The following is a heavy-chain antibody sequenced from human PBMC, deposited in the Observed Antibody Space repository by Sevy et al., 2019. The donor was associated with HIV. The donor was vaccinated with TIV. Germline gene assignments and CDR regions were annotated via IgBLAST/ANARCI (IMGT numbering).Heavy chain of an antibody. V-gene: IGHV3-7*03. CDR3: ARGSLGGVLARFDY. J-gene: IGHJ4*02. Sequence: GSLRLSCVVSGFTFGGYWMTWVRQAPGKGLEWVANIKQTGSDKYYVDSVKGRFTISRDNAKNSLYLQMNSLRVDDTAVYYCARGSLGGVLARFDYWGRGTQVTVSS. D-gene: IGHD3-16*01. CDR1: GFTFGGYW. CDR2: IKQTGSDK.